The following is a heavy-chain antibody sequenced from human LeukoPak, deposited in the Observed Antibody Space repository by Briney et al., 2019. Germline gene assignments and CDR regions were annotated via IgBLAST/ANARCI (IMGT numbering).Heavy chain of an antibody. CDR1: GFTFSSYS. CDR3: ARDQYDYVWGSYRDFDY. J-gene: IGHJ4*02. D-gene: IGHD3-16*02. V-gene: IGHV3-48*02. CDR2: ISSSSSTI. Sequence: GGSLRLSCAASGFTFSSYSMNWVRQAPGKGLERVSYISSSSSTIYYADSVKGRFTISRDNAKNSLYLQMNSLRDEDTAVYYCARDQYDYVWGSYRDFDYWGQGTLVTVSS.